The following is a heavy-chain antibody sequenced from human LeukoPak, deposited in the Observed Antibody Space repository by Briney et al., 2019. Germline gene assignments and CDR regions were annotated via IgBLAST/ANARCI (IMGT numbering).Heavy chain of an antibody. D-gene: IGHD3-22*01. CDR1: GITLSNYG. CDR3: AKRGVVIRVILVGFHKEAYYFDS. J-gene: IGHJ4*02. Sequence: GGSLRLSCAVSGITLSNYGMSWVRQAPGKGLEWVAGISDSGGRTNYADSVKGRFTISRDNPKNTLYLQMNSLRAEDKAVYFCAKRGVVIRVILVGFHKEAYYFDSWGQGALVTVSS. V-gene: IGHV3-23*01. CDR2: ISDSGGRT.